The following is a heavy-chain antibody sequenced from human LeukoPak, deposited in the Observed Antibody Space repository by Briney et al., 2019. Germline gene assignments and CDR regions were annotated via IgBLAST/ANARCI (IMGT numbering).Heavy chain of an antibody. Sequence: SVKVSCKTSGGTFSSYAISWVRQAPGQGLEWMGGIIPVFGTANYAQKFQDRVTITADESTSTAYMELSSLRSDDTAVYYCARATLVGAEGAFDYWGQGTPVTVSS. CDR2: IIPVFGTA. CDR1: GGTFSSYA. J-gene: IGHJ4*02. CDR3: ARATLVGAEGAFDY. D-gene: IGHD1-26*01. V-gene: IGHV1-69*01.